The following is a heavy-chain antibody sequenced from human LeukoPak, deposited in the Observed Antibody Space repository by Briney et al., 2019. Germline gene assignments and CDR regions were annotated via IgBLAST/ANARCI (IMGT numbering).Heavy chain of an antibody. J-gene: IGHJ4*02. CDR3: ARGKDFWSGYYSFDY. Sequence: ASVKVSCKASGYTFTSYDINWVRQATGQGLEWMGWMNPNSGNTGYAQKFQGRVTITRNTSISTAYMELSSLRSEDTAVYYCARGKDFWSGYYSFDYWGQGTLVTVSS. CDR1: GYTFTSYD. D-gene: IGHD3-3*01. CDR2: MNPNSGNT. V-gene: IGHV1-8*03.